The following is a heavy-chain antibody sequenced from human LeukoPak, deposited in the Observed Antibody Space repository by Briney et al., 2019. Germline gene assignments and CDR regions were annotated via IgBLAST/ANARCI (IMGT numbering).Heavy chain of an antibody. CDR2: ILASGSPT. CDR1: GFNFNSYT. D-gene: IGHD2-8*01. Sequence: GGSLRLSCAASGFNFNSYTMNWVRQAPGKGLQWVANILASGSPTYYADSVKGRFIISRDNSKNTVYLQMNSLRAKDTAIYYCAKDLRPDGVDNFDHWGQGILVTVSS. J-gene: IGHJ4*02. V-gene: IGHV3-23*01. CDR3: AKDLRPDGVDNFDH.